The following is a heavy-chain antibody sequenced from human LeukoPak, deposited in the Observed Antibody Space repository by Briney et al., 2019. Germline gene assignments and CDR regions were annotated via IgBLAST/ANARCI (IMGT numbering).Heavy chain of an antibody. J-gene: IGHJ6*02. CDR1: GFTFSTHW. Sequence: GVSLRLSCAASGFTFSTHWMYWVRQAPGEERVWVSRISGDGSMTSYADSVKGRFTIPRDNAEDTLFLQMTSLRVEDTALYFCASLLTPYHGSGGGGMDVWGQGTTVTVSS. CDR2: ISGDGSMT. D-gene: IGHD3-10*01. CDR3: ASLLTPYHGSGGGGMDV. V-gene: IGHV3-74*01.